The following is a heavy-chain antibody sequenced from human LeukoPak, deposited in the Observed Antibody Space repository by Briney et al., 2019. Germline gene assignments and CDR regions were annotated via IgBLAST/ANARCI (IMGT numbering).Heavy chain of an antibody. V-gene: IGHV3-30-3*01. Sequence: GGSLRLSCAASGFTFSSYAMHWVRQAPGKGLEWVAVISYDGSNKYYADSVKGRFTISRDNSKNTLYLQMNSLRAEDTAVYYCARDERGYSYGYYFDYWGQGTLVTVSS. J-gene: IGHJ4*02. CDR1: GFTFSSYA. D-gene: IGHD5-18*01. CDR2: ISYDGSNK. CDR3: ARDERGYSYGYYFDY.